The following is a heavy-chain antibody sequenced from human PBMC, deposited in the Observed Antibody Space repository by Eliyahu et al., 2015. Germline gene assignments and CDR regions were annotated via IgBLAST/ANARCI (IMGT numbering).Heavy chain of an antibody. V-gene: IGHV3-33*01. CDR3: ARDRTGSSRGVFDS. CDR2: IWYDGSNI. CDR1: GFTFNTFG. J-gene: IGHJ4*02. Sequence: QVQLVESGGGVVQPGRSLRVSCSASGFTFNTFGMPWVRQAPGKGLEWVAVIWYDGSNILYADSVKGRFTISRDNSKNTLYLQMNSLRAEDTAVYYCARDRTGSSRGVFDSWGQGTLVTVSS. D-gene: IGHD1-26*01.